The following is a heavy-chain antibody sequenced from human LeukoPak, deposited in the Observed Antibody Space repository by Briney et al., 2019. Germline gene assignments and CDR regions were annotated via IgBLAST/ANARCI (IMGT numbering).Heavy chain of an antibody. CDR1: GGSISSDY. Sequence: SETLSLTCTVSGGSISSDYWQWIRQPPGKGLEWIGYIYNSGSNNYNPSLKSRVTISMDTSKNQFSLKLTSVTAADTAVYYCATRGYWGQGTLVTVSS. V-gene: IGHV4-59*08. D-gene: IGHD3-10*01. J-gene: IGHJ4*02. CDR2: IYNSGSN. CDR3: ATRGY.